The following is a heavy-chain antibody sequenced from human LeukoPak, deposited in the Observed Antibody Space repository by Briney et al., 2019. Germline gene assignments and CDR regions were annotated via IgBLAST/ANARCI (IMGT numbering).Heavy chain of an antibody. Sequence: ASVKVSCKASGYTFTNYGISWVRQAPGQGLEWMGWISAYNGNTNYAQKLQGRVTMTTDTSTSTAYMELRSLRSDDTAVYYCARDRAYYDFWSGPKPSFDYWGQGTLVTVSS. CDR3: ARDRAYYDFWSGPKPSFDY. V-gene: IGHV1-18*01. CDR1: GYTFTNYG. J-gene: IGHJ4*02. CDR2: ISAYNGNT. D-gene: IGHD3-3*01.